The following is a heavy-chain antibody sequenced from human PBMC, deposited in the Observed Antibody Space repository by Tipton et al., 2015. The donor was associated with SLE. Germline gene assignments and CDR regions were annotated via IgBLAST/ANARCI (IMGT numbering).Heavy chain of an antibody. CDR2: IYTSGST. CDR3: ASAYALSGDPRRLDS. Sequence: TLSLTCTVSGGSISSGSYYWSWIRQPAGKGLEWIGRIYTSGSTNYNPSLKSRVTISVDTSKNQFSLRLDSVTAADTALYYCASAYALSGDPRRLDSWGQGTLVTVSS. CDR1: GGSISSGSYY. V-gene: IGHV4-61*02. D-gene: IGHD1-14*01. J-gene: IGHJ4*02.